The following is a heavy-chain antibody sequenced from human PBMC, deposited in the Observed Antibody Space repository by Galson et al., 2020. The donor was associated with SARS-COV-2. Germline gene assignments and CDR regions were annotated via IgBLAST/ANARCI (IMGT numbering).Heavy chain of an antibody. Sequence: KVSCKASGYTFNSYGVNWVRRAPGQGLEWMGWISVYRGNTNYAQKFQGRVSMTADTSTSTAYMELRSLRSDDTAVYYCARDRVVAAGTPGEYWGQGTQVTVYS. V-gene: IGHV1-18*01. D-gene: IGHD2-2*01. CDR1: GYTFNSYG. CDR2: ISVYRGNT. J-gene: IGHJ4*02. CDR3: ARDRVVAAGTPGEY.